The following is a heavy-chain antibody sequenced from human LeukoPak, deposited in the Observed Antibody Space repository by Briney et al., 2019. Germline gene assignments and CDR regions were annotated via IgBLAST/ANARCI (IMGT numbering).Heavy chain of an antibody. CDR3: ARDTLDIVVVPAAKYCYYYMDV. V-gene: IGHV3-20*04. J-gene: IGHJ6*03. CDR2: INWNGGSI. D-gene: IGHD2-2*01. Sequence: PGGSLRLSCAASGFTFDDYGMSWVRQAPGKGLEWVSGINWNGGSIGYADSVKGRFTISRDNAKNSLYLQMNSLRAEDTALYYCARDTLDIVVVPAAKYCYYYMDVWGKGTTVTVSS. CDR1: GFTFDDYG.